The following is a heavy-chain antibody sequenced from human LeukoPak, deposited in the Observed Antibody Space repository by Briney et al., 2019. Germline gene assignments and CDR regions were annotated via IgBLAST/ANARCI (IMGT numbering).Heavy chain of an antibody. D-gene: IGHD3-9*01. J-gene: IGHJ3*02. V-gene: IGHV1-18*01. Sequence: ASVKVSCKASGYTFTSYGISWVRQAPGQGLEWMGWISAYNGNTNYAQKLQGRVTMTTDTSTSTAYMELRSLRSDDTAVYYCARTAGLRYFDRLDAFDIWGQGTMVTVSS. CDR3: ARTAGLRYFDRLDAFDI. CDR2: ISAYNGNT. CDR1: GYTFTSYG.